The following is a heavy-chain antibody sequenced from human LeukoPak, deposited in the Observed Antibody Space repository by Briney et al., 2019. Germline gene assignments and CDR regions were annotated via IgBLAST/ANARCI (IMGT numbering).Heavy chain of an antibody. CDR1: GFTFSNYG. CDR3: ARGPHWDPHFDY. J-gene: IGHJ4*02. D-gene: IGHD7-27*01. Sequence: GGSLRLSCAASGFTFSNYGMSWVRQAPGKGLEWVSDINGSGGSTYYADSVKGRFTISRDSSKNTLYLQMNSLRADDTAVYYCARGPHWDPHFDYWGQGTLVTVSS. V-gene: IGHV3-23*01. CDR2: INGSGGST.